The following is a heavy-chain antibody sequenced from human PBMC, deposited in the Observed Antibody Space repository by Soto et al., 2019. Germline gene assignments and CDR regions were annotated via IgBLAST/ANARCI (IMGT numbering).Heavy chain of an antibody. Sequence: VSVKVSCKASGYTFXSYAMHWVRQAPGQRLEWMGWINAGNGNTKYSQKFQGRFTISRDNSKNTLYLQMNSLRTEDTAVYYCARDLTGGSGWYVFDYWGQGTLVTVSS. CDR3: ARDLTGGSGWYVFDY. D-gene: IGHD6-19*01. V-gene: IGHV1-3*01. CDR2: INAGNGNT. J-gene: IGHJ4*02. CDR1: GYTFXSYA.